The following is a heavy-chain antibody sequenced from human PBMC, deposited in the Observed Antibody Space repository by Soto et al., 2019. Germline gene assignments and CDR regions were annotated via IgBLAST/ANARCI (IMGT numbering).Heavy chain of an antibody. CDR2: ISYDGSNK. CDR3: ANNH. V-gene: IGHV3-30*18. CDR1: GFTFSSYG. Sequence: QVQLVESGGGVVQPGRSLRLSCAASGFTFSSYGMHWVRQAPGKGLEWVAVISYDGSNKYYAASVKGRFTISRDHSKNTLYLQMNSLRAEDTAVYYCANNHWGQGTLVTVSS. J-gene: IGHJ4*02.